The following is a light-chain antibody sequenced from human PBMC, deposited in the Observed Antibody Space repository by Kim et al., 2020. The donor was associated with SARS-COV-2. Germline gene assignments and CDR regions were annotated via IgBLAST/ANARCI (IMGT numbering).Light chain of an antibody. J-gene: IGLJ3*02. CDR2: RNN. Sequence: GQRVTISCSGSSSNIGRNYVYWSQQFPGTAPKLLIYRNNQRPSGVPDRFSGSKSDTSASLAISGLRSEDEAGYYCAAWDDSLSGWVFGGGTQLTVL. V-gene: IGLV1-47*01. CDR3: AAWDDSLSGWV. CDR1: SSNIGRNY.